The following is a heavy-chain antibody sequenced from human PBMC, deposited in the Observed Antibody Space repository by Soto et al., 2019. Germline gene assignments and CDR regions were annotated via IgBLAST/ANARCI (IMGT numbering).Heavy chain of an antibody. CDR3: ARRSKRRELRPFDY. CDR2: IDPSDSYT. CDR1: GYSINSYW. J-gene: IGHJ4*02. V-gene: IGHV5-10-1*01. D-gene: IGHD1-26*01. Sequence: PGESLKISCKGYGYSINSYWIRGVLQIPGKGLEWMGRIDPSDSYTNYSPSFQGHVTISADKSISTAYLQWSSLKASDTAMYYCARRSKRRELRPFDYWGQGTLVTVSS.